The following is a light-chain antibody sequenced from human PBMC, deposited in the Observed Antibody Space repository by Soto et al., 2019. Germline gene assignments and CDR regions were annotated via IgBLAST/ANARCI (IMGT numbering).Light chain of an antibody. CDR2: DVS. V-gene: IGLV2-14*01. J-gene: IGLJ2*01. CDR3: SSYTSSSTLV. CDR1: SSDVGGYNY. Sequence: QSALTQPASVSGSPGQSITISCTGTSSDVGGYNYVSWYQQHPGKAPKLMIYDVSNRPSGVSNRFSGSKSGNTASLTISGLQAEDEADYYCSSYTSSSTLVFGGGTQRNVL.